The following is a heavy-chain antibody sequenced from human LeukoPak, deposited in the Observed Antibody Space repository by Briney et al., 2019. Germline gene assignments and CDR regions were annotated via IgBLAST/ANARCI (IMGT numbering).Heavy chain of an antibody. J-gene: IGHJ4*02. Sequence: HPGGSLRLSCAASGFTFSSYAMSWVRQAPGKGLEWVSAISGSGGSTYYADSVKGRFTISRDNSKNTLYLQMNSLRAEDTAVYYCAKTTQHIVVVTAPFDYWGQGTLVTVSS. CDR1: GFTFSSYA. CDR2: ISGSGGST. V-gene: IGHV3-23*01. D-gene: IGHD2-21*02. CDR3: AKTTQHIVVVTAPFDY.